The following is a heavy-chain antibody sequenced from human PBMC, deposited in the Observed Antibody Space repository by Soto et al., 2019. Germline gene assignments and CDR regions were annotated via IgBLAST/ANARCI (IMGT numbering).Heavy chain of an antibody. CDR1: GYNFNNYG. CDR2: IGVYNGNT. J-gene: IGHJ3*02. Sequence: QVQLVQSGAEVKKPGASVEVSCKASGYNFNNYGVTWVRQAPGQGLEWMGWIGVYNGNTKYPQKVQGRVTVTADTSTSTAYMELRSLTSDDTAVYYCARDIAGGEDIWGQGTMVTVSS. CDR3: ARDIAGGEDI. D-gene: IGHD1-26*01. V-gene: IGHV1-18*01.